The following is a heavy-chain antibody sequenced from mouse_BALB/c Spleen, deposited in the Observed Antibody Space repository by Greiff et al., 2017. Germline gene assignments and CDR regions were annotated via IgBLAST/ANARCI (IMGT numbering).Heavy chain of an antibody. J-gene: IGHJ4*01. V-gene: IGHV2-2*02. CDR1: GFSLTSYG. CDR3: ARTGNGNYYAMDY. CDR2: IWSGGST. Sequence: QVQLQQSGPGLVQPSQSLSITCTVSGFSLTSYGVHWVRQSPGKGREWLGVIWSGGSTDYNAAFISRLSISKDNSKSQVFFKMNSLQANDTAIYYCARTGNGNYYAMDYWGQGTSVTVSS. D-gene: IGHD2-1*01.